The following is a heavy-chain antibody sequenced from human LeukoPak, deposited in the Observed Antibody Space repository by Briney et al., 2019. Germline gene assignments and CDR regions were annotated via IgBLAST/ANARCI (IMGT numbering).Heavy chain of an antibody. D-gene: IGHD3-16*02. CDR2: ISSSTTTI. J-gene: IGHJ4*02. V-gene: IGHV3-48*01. CDR3: AKGRVAFGGVVVTEFDS. Sequence: GGSLRLSCAASGFTFSDYNMNWVRQAPGKGLEWVSYISSSTTTIYYADSVKGRFTISRDNVKNSLYLQMDSLRVEDTAVYYCAKGRVAFGGVVVTEFDSWGQGTLVTVSS. CDR1: GFTFSDYN.